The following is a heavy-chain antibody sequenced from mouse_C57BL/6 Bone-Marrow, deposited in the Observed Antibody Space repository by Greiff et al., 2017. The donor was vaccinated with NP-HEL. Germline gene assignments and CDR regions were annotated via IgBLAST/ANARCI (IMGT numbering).Heavy chain of an antibody. CDR2: ISSGGDYI. V-gene: IGHV5-9-1*02. J-gene: IGHJ3*01. CDR3: TTYGPLFAY. D-gene: IGHD1-1*02. CDR1: GFTFSSSA. Sequence: DVKLVESGEGLVKPGGSLKLSCAASGFTFSSSAMSWVRQTPEKRLEWVAYISSGGDYIYYADPVKGRFTISSDNARNTLYLQMSRLKSEDTAMYYCTTYGPLFAYWGQGTLVTVSA.